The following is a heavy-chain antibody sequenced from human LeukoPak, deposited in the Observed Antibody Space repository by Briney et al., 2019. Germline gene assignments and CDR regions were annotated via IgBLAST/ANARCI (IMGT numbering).Heavy chain of an antibody. CDR3: TRVNIWCTFDQ. D-gene: IGHD2-8*01. CDR1: DFALRIYW. V-gene: IGHV3-7*01. CDR2: VKQDGSEQ. Sequence: GGSLRLSCAASDFALRIYWMSWVSQAPGKGLEWVAIVKQDGSEQHYVDTVKGRFTISRDNIKNSRYLETNSLTAEHTAVYYCTRVNIWCTFDQWGQGTLVTVSP. J-gene: IGHJ4*02.